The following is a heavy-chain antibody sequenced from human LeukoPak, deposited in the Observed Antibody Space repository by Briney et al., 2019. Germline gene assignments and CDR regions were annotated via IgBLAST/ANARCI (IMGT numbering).Heavy chain of an antibody. CDR2: IYNSEST. J-gene: IGHJ3*01. CDR3: ARVTFVMAFDF. D-gene: IGHD2/OR15-2a*01. Sequence: SQTLSLTCAVSGASIPSGDYSWNWIRQPPGKGLEWIGYIYNSESTNYNPSLKSRVTISIDTSKNQFSLKLSSVTAADTAVYYCARVTFVMAFDFWGQGTMVTVSS. V-gene: IGHV4-30-4*07. CDR1: GASIPSGDYS.